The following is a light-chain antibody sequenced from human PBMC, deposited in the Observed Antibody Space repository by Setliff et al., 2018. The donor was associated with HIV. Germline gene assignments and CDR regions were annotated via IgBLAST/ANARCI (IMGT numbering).Light chain of an antibody. CDR1: SSDIGSYNF. J-gene: IGLJ1*01. CDR2: DVT. Sequence: QSVLTQPASVSGSPGQSITISCTGTSSDIGSYNFVSWYQQHPGKAPKLMIFDVTRRPSGVSDRFSGSKSGHTASLTISGLQAEDEADYYCSSYTTSSTYVFGTGTKVTVL. V-gene: IGLV2-14*03. CDR3: SSYTTSSTYV.